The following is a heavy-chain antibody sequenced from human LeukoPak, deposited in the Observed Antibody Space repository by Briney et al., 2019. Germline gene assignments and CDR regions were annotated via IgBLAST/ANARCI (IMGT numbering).Heavy chain of an antibody. J-gene: IGHJ6*03. CDR3: AKDINSFYYYMDV. CDR1: GFTFDVYA. Sequence: GGSLRLSCAASGFTFDVYAMHWVRQAPGKGLEGVSGISWNSGSIGYADSVKGRFTISRDNAKNSLYLQMNSLRAEDTALYYCAKDINSFYYYMDVWGKGTTVTVSS. CDR2: ISWNSGSI. V-gene: IGHV3-9*01.